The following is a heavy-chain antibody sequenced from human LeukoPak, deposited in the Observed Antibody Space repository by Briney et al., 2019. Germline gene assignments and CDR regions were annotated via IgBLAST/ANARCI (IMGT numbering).Heavy chain of an antibody. D-gene: IGHD6-19*01. Sequence: PGGSLRLSCAASGFTFSSYAMHWVRQAPGKGLEYVSAISSNGGSTYYANSVKGRFTISRDNSKNTLYLQMGSLRAEDMAVYYCARADARGSSSSYDAFDIWGQGTMVTVSS. CDR2: ISSNGGST. CDR3: ARADARGSSSSYDAFDI. J-gene: IGHJ3*02. CDR1: GFTFSSYA. V-gene: IGHV3-64*01.